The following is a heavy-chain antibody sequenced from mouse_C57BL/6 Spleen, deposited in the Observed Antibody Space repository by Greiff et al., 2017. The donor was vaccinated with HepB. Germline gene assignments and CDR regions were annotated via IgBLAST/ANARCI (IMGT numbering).Heavy chain of an antibody. Sequence: QVHVKQPGAELVKPGASVKMSCKASGYTFTSYWITWVKQRPGQGLEWIGDIYPGSGSTNYNEKFKSKATLTVDTSSSTAYMQLSSLTSEDSAVYYCARKGIYDGYYAYFDVWGTGTTVTVSS. CDR3: ARKGIYDGYYAYFDV. D-gene: IGHD2-3*01. V-gene: IGHV1-55*01. CDR1: GYTFTSYW. CDR2: IYPGSGST. J-gene: IGHJ1*03.